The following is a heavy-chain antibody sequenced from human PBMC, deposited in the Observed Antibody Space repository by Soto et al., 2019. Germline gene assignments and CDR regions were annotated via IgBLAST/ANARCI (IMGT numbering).Heavy chain of an antibody. CDR3: ARTMTTVVTPALGWAFDI. V-gene: IGHV5-51*01. J-gene: IGHJ3*02. CDR2: IYPGDSDT. Sequence: PGESLKISCKGSGYSFTSYWIGWVRQMPGKGLEWMGIIYPGDSDTSYSPSFQGQVTISADKSISTAYLQWSSLKASDTAMYYCARTMTTVVTPALGWAFDIWGQGTMVTVSS. D-gene: IGHD4-17*01. CDR1: GYSFTSYW.